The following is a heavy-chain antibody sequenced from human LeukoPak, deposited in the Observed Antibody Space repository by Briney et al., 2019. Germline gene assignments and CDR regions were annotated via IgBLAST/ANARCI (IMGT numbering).Heavy chain of an antibody. CDR3: ARESSIAAAGNDYFDY. Sequence: PGGSLRLPCAASGFTFRSYAMHWVRQAPGEGLEWVAVIPDDGSNKYYADSVKGRFTISRDNSKNTLYLQMNSLRAEDTAVYYCARESSIAAAGNDYFDYWGQGTLVTVSS. V-gene: IGHV3-30*04. CDR2: IPDDGSNK. CDR1: GFTFRSYA. J-gene: IGHJ4*02. D-gene: IGHD6-13*01.